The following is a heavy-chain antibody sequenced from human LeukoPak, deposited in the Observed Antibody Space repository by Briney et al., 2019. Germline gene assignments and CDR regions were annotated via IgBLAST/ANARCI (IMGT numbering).Heavy chain of an antibody. V-gene: IGHV3-21*01. CDR2: ISSSGHYI. CDR3: ARDQYGSGSYSRLDY. Sequence: GGSLRLSCAASGFTFSSYSMNWVRQAPGKGLEWVSSISSSGHYIYYADSVKGRFTISRDNAKNSLYLQMNSLRAEDTAAYYCARDQYGSGSYSRLDYWGQGTLVTVSS. J-gene: IGHJ4*02. D-gene: IGHD3-10*01. CDR1: GFTFSSYS.